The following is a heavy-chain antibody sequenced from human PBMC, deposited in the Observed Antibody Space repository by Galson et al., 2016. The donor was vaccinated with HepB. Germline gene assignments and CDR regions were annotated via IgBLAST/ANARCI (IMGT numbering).Heavy chain of an antibody. J-gene: IGHJ5*02. Sequence: SETLSLTCTVSGGSISSISNYWAWIRQPPGKGLEWIGSIYYTGSAYYNPSLKSRVTMYVDTSKNQFFLRVRSVTAADTAVYYCARHFGIRREIDPWGQGTLGTVSS. CDR1: GGSISSISNY. D-gene: IGHD1-14*01. CDR2: IYYTGSA. V-gene: IGHV4-39*01. CDR3: ARHFGIRREIDP.